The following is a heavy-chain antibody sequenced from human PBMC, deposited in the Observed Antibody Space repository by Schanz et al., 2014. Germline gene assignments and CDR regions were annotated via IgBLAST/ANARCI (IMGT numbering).Heavy chain of an antibody. J-gene: IGHJ6*02. CDR3: ARAPPPYSSSPYYWYYGMDV. V-gene: IGHV3-11*01. CDR2: ITSGSAK. D-gene: IGHD6-6*01. CDR1: GFTFRDYQ. Sequence: QVQLVESGGGLVKPGGSLRLSCTASGFTFRDYQMTWIRQAPGKGLEWVSYITSGSAKFYADSVKGRFTISRDNAKNSLYRQMNSRRAENPAVYYWARAPPPYSSSPYYWYYGMDVWGQGTTVTVSS.